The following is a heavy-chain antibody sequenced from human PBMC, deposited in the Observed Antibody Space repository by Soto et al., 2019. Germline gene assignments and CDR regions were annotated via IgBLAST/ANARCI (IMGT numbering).Heavy chain of an antibody. J-gene: IGHJ4*01. CDR1: GGTFTRYS. V-gene: IGHV3-21*06. Sequence: PGGLLSLCCAASGGTFTRYSRNWISKIPGKGLEWVSSISSTTNYIYYGDSMKGRFTISRDNAKNSLYLEMNSLRAEDTAVYYCARESEDLTSNFDYWGHGTLVTVSS. CDR3: ARESEDLTSNFDY. CDR2: ISSTTNYI.